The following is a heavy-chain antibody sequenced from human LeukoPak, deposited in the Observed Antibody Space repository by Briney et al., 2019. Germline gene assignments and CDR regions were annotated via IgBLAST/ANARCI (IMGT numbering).Heavy chain of an antibody. V-gene: IGHV3-30*02. Sequence: GGSLRLSCAASGFTFSSYGMHWVRQAPGKGLEWVAFIRHDGNNKYYADPVKGRFTISRDNSKNTLYLQMNSLRAEDTALYYCAKDGSLYSSSWYLDYWGQGTLVTVSS. D-gene: IGHD6-13*01. CDR2: IRHDGNNK. CDR3: AKDGSLYSSSWYLDY. CDR1: GFTFSSYG. J-gene: IGHJ4*02.